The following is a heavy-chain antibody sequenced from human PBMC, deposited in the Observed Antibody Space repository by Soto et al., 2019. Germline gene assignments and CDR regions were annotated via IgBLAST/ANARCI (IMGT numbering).Heavy chain of an antibody. J-gene: IGHJ6*02. CDR3: ARERTSFQLYRGPYGMDV. V-gene: IGHV6-1*01. CDR1: GDSVSSNSAA. Sequence: SETLSLTCAISGDSVSSNSAAWNWIRQSPSRGLEWLGRTYYRSKWYNDYAVSVKSRITINPDTSKNQFSLQLNSVTPEDTAVYYCARERTSFQLYRGPYGMDVCGQGTTVTVSS. D-gene: IGHD3-16*02. CDR2: TYYRSKWYN.